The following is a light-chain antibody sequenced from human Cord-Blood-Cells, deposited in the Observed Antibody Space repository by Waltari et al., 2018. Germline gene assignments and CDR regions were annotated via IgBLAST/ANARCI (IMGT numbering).Light chain of an antibody. Sequence: DIVMTQSPDSLAVSLGERATINCKSSQSVLYSSNNKIYLAWYQQKPGQPPKLLIYWASTRESGVPDRFSGSGSGTDFTLTISSLQAEDVAVYYCLQYYSTPFTFGPGTKVDIK. J-gene: IGKJ3*01. V-gene: IGKV4-1*01. CDR3: LQYYSTPFT. CDR1: QSVLYSSNNKIY. CDR2: WAS.